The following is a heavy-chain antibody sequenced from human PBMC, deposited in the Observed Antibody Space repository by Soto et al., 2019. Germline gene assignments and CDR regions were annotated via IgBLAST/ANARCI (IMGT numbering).Heavy chain of an antibody. CDR2: IYYSGST. V-gene: IGHV4-59*01. D-gene: IGHD6-6*01. Sequence: SETLSLTCTVSGGSISSYYWSWIRQPPGKGPEWIGYIYYSGSTNYNPSLKSRVTISVDTSKNQFSLKLSSVTAADTAVYYCARVQAARNYYYYGMDVWGQGTTVTVSS. CDR1: GGSISSYY. CDR3: ARVQAARNYYYYGMDV. J-gene: IGHJ6*02.